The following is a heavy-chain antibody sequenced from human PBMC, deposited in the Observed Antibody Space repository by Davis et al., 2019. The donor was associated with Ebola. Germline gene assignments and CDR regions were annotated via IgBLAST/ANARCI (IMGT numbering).Heavy chain of an antibody. D-gene: IGHD2/OR15-2a*01. J-gene: IGHJ3*01. CDR3: AKDNRNIWSEV. CDR2: LGTSADT. V-gene: IGHV3-23*01. CDR1: GFIFRSYV. Sequence: GESLKISCAASGFIFRSYVMSWVRQAPGKGLEWVSTLGTSADTYYADSVKGRLTISRDNSKNTLYLQMNGLRVEDTAIYYCAKDNRNIWSEVWGQGTMVTVSS.